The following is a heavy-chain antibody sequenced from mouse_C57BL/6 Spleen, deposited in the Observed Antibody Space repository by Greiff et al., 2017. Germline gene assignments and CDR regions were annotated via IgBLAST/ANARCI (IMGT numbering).Heavy chain of an antibody. CDR2: IYPGSGST. Sequence: VQLQQPGAELVKPGASVKMSCKASGYTFTSYWITWVKQRPGQGLEWIGDIYPGSGSTNYNEKFTSKATLTVDTSSSTAYMQLSSLTSEDSAVYYCAREGAYYYGSSYFFDYWGQGTTLTVSS. CDR3: AREGAYYYGSSYFFDY. J-gene: IGHJ2*01. D-gene: IGHD1-1*01. CDR1: GYTFTSYW. V-gene: IGHV1-55*01.